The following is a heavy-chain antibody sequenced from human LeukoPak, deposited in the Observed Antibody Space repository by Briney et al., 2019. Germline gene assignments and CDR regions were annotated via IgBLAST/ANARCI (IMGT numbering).Heavy chain of an antibody. D-gene: IGHD2-2*01. J-gene: IGHJ3*02. Sequence: SETLSLTCIVSGGSISSYYWSWIRQPAGKGLEWIGRIHTSGSTNYNPSLKSRVTMSVDTSKNQFSLKLSSVTAADTAVYYCARDVGYCSSTSCPRDAFDIWGQGTMVTVSS. CDR2: IHTSGST. V-gene: IGHV4-4*07. CDR3: ARDVGYCSSTSCPRDAFDI. CDR1: GGSISSYY.